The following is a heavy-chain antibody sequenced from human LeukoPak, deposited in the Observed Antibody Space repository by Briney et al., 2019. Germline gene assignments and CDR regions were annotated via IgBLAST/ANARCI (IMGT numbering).Heavy chain of an antibody. J-gene: IGHJ4*02. CDR1: GGSISSSNW. V-gene: IGHV4-4*02. CDR3: ASRTSYCSSTSCYRDY. Sequence: SGTLSLTCAVSGGSISSSNWWSWVRQPPGKGLEWIGEIYHSGSTNYNPSLKSRVTISVDKSKNQFSLKLSSVTAADTAVYYCASRTSYCSSTSCYRDYWGQGTLVTVSS. CDR2: IYHSGST. D-gene: IGHD2-2*01.